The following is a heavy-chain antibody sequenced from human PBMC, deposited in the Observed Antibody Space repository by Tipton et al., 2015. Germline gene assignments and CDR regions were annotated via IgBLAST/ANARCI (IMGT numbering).Heavy chain of an antibody. V-gene: IGHV1-3*01. CDR3: ARGGKIIIIKKGHAKSVEWFDP. Sequence: QSGPEVKKTGASVKVSCKASGYTFSNYPLHWVRQAPGQRLEWMGWINAGNGNTKYSQKFQGRVSITRDTSASTAYMELSSLRSEDTAVYFCARGGKIIIIKKGHAKSVEWFDPWGQGALVTVSS. D-gene: IGHD3-10*01. CDR2: INAGNGNT. CDR1: GYTFSNYP. J-gene: IGHJ5*02.